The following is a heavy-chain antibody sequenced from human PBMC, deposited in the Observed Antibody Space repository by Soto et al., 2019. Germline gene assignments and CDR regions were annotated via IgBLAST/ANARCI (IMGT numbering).Heavy chain of an antibody. J-gene: IGHJ4*02. CDR3: ARVGRLTYYYDSSRFRLFDY. CDR2: ISAYNGNT. Sequence: VASVKVSCKASGYTFTSYGISWVRQAPGQGLEWMGWISAYNGNTNYAQKLQGRVTMTTDTSTSTAYMELRSLRSDDTAVYYCARVGRLTYYYDSSRFRLFDYWGQGTLVTVSS. V-gene: IGHV1-18*04. CDR1: GYTFTSYG. D-gene: IGHD3-22*01.